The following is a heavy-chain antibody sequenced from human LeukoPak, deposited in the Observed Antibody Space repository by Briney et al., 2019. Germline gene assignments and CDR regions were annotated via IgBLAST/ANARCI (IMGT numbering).Heavy chain of an antibody. V-gene: IGHV3-7*01. D-gene: IGHD3-16*02. CDR1: GFTFSSYW. CDR3: ARDPYYDYVRGSYRFDAFDI. Sequence: GGSLRLSCAAPGFTFSSYWMSWVRQAPGKGLEWVANIKQDGSEKYYVDSVKGRFTISRDNAKNSLYLQMNSLRAEDTAVYYCARDPYYDYVRGSYRFDAFDIWGQGTMVTVSS. CDR2: IKQDGSEK. J-gene: IGHJ3*02.